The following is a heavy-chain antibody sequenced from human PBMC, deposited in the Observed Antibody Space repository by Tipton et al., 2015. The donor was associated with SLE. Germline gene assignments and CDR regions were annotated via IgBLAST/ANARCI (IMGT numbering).Heavy chain of an antibody. CDR3: ARIEDFWSGRIDY. Sequence: LRLSCTVSSESIRSSSYYWGWIRQPPGKGLEWIGSISYSGDTNYNPSLMSRVTIPRDTSKNQFSLKLSFVTAADTAFYYCARIEDFWSGRIDYWGQGTLITVSS. D-gene: IGHD3-3*01. J-gene: IGHJ4*02. CDR2: ISYSGDT. CDR1: SESIRSSSYY. V-gene: IGHV4-39*07.